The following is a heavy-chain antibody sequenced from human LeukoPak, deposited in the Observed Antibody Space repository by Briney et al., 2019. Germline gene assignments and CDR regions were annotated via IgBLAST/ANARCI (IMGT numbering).Heavy chain of an antibody. J-gene: IGHJ4*02. CDR3: ARDLGRDGYNYYS. Sequence: ASVKVSCKASGYTFTGYYMHWVRQAPGQGLEWMGRINPNSGGTNYAQKFQGRVTMTRDPSISTAYMEVSSLRSDDTAVYYCARDLGRDGYNYYSWGQEALVTVSS. CDR1: GYTFTGYY. V-gene: IGHV1-2*06. D-gene: IGHD5-24*01. CDR2: INPNSGGT.